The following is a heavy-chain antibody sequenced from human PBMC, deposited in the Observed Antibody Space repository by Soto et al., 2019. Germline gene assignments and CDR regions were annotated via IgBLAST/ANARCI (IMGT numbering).Heavy chain of an antibody. V-gene: IGHV2-5*02. CDR1: GFSLSMSGVG. D-gene: IGHD2-2*01. CDR3: ARGLRYCTSTDCPNCFDP. Sequence: SGPTLVNPTQTLTLTCTFSGFSLSMSGVGVGWIRQPPGKALEWLALIYWDDDKRYSPSLKSRLTLTKDTSKNQVVLTMTNMDPVDTATYYCARGLRYCTSTDCPNCFDPWGQGTLVTVSS. J-gene: IGHJ5*02. CDR2: IYWDDDK.